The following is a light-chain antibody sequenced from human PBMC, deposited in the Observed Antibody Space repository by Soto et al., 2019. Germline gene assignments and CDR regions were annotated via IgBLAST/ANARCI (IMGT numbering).Light chain of an antibody. V-gene: IGLV2-8*01. CDR2: EVT. Sequence: QSALTQPPSASGSPGQSVSISCTGTSSDVGGYNYVSWYQQHPGRAPKLMIYEVTKRPSGVPDRFSGSKSGNTASLTVSGLLAEDEGDYYCSSNAGTNNVVFGGGTKLTVL. J-gene: IGLJ2*01. CDR3: SSNAGTNNVV. CDR1: SSDVGGYNY.